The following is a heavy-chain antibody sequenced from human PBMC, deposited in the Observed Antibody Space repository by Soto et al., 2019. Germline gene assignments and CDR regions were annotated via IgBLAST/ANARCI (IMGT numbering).Heavy chain of an antibody. Sequence: EVQLVESGGGLVKPGGSLRLSCAASGFTFSSYDMNWVRQAPGKGLEYVSSITTSGSYIYYGDSVRGRFTISRDNAKNSLFLQMDSLRAEDTAVYYCVTSGTAPMLRHNWFDPWGQGTLFTVSS. CDR3: VTSGTAPMLRHNWFDP. CDR1: GFTFSSYD. J-gene: IGHJ5*02. V-gene: IGHV3-21*01. CDR2: ITTSGSYI. D-gene: IGHD1-1*01.